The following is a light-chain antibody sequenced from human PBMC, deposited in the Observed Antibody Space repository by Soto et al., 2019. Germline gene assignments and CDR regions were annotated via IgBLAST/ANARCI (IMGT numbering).Light chain of an antibody. J-gene: IGKJ1*01. CDR1: QSVSSN. V-gene: IGKV3-15*01. Sequence: EIVMTQSPATLSVSPGERTTLSCRASQSVSSNLAWYQQRPGQAPRLLIYGASTRATGIPARFSGSGSGTDFTLTISRLEPEDFAVYYCQQYGNSPGTFGQGTKVEIK. CDR3: QQYGNSPGT. CDR2: GAS.